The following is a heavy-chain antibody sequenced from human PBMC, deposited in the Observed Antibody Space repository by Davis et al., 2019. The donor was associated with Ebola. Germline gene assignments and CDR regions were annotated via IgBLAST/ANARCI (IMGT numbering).Heavy chain of an antibody. CDR1: GYTFTGYY. CDR2: INPNSGGT. J-gene: IGHJ4*02. D-gene: IGHD2-2*02. V-gene: IGHV1-2*02. Sequence: ASVKVSCKASGYTFTGYYMHWVRQAPGQGLEWMGWINPNSGGTNYAQKLQGRATMTTDTSTSAAYMELRSLRSDDTAVYYCARGGCSSTSCYSFDYWGQGTLVTVSS. CDR3: ARGGCSSTSCYSFDY.